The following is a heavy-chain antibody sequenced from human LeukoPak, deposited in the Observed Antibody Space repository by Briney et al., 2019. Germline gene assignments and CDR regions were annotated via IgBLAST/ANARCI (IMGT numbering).Heavy chain of an antibody. Sequence: GRSLRLSCAASGFTFSSYAMHWVRQAPGKGLEWVAVISYDGSNKYYADSVKGRFTISRDNSKNTLYLQMNSLRAGDTAVYYCARASNYGDYEGVFDYWGQGTLVTVSS. CDR3: ARASNYGDYEGVFDY. J-gene: IGHJ4*02. D-gene: IGHD4-17*01. CDR2: ISYDGSNK. V-gene: IGHV3-30*01. CDR1: GFTFSSYA.